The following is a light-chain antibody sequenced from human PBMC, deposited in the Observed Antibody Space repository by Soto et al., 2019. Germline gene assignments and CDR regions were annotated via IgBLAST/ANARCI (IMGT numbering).Light chain of an antibody. J-gene: IGLJ3*02. CDR1: SSDVGGYNY. CDR3: SSYTSSSTGNGV. Sequence: QSALTQPASVSGSPGQSITISCTGTSSDVGGYNYVSWYQQHPGKAPKLMIYEVSNRPSGVSNRFSGSKSGNTASLTISGLQAEDEADYYCSSYTSSSTGNGVFGGGTKLTVL. CDR2: EVS. V-gene: IGLV2-14*01.